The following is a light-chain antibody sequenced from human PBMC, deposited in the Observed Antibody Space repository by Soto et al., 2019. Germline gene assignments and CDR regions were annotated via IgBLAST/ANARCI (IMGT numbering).Light chain of an antibody. J-gene: IGLJ3*02. Sequence: QSALTQPASVSGSPGQSITISCTGTSSDVGGYNYVSWYQQHPGKAPKLMIYDVSNRPSGVSNRFSGSKSGNTASLTISGHKDEDEADYYCSSYTSSSTLVIGGGTKLTVL. V-gene: IGLV2-14*01. CDR2: DVS. CDR1: SSDVGGYNY. CDR3: SSYTSSSTLV.